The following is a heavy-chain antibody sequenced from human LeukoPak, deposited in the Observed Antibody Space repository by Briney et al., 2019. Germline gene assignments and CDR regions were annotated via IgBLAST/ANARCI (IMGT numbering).Heavy chain of an antibody. CDR3: AKVPGYTRIGYFDL. D-gene: IGHD1-14*01. Sequence: GGSLRLSCAASGFTFSSYAMSWVRQAPGKGLEWVSTSGSGGGTYSADSVKGRFTISRDNSKNTLYLQMNSLRAEDTALYYCAKVPGYTRIGYFDLWGRGTLVTVSS. CDR2: SGSGGGT. J-gene: IGHJ2*01. CDR1: GFTFSSYA. V-gene: IGHV3-23*01.